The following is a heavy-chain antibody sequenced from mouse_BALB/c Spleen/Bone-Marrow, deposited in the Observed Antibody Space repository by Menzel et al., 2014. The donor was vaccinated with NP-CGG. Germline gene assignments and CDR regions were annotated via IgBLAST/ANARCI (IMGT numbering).Heavy chain of an antibody. D-gene: IGHD1-1*01. CDR2: INPTNGRS. Sequence: VKLVESGAELVKPGASVKLSCKASGYIFTNYWMHWVKQRPGQGLSWIGEINPTNGRSNYNEKFKSKATLTVDKSSSTAYMQLSSLTSEDSAVYCCARRGDYYGAMDYWGQGTSVTVSS. CDR1: GYIFTNYW. J-gene: IGHJ4*01. CDR3: ARRGDYYGAMDY. V-gene: IGHV1S81*02.